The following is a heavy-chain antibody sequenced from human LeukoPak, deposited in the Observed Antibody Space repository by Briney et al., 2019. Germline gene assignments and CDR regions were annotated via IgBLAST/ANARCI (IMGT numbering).Heavy chain of an antibody. CDR3: ARDFCSGGSCYWRFDY. Sequence: SQTLSLTYAISGDTVSSNSAAWNWIRQSPSRGLEWLGRTYYRSKWNNDYAVSVKSRITINPDTSKNQFSLQLNSVTPEDTAVYYCARDFCSGGSCYWRFDYWGQGTLVTVSS. CDR2: TYYRSKWNN. J-gene: IGHJ4*02. CDR1: GDTVSSNSAA. V-gene: IGHV6-1*01. D-gene: IGHD2-15*01.